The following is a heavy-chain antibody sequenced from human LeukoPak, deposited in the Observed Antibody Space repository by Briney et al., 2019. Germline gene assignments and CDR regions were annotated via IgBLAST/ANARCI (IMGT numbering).Heavy chain of an antibody. CDR2: IRCDGSNK. CDR3: AKDAPGLAALDY. CDR1: GFTFSSYG. Sequence: GGSLRLSCAASGFTFSSYGMHWVRQAPGKGLEWVAFIRCDGSNKYYADSVKGRFTISRDNSKNTLYLQMNSLRAEDTAVYYCAKDAPGLAALDYWGQGTLVTVSS. V-gene: IGHV3-30*02. J-gene: IGHJ4*02. D-gene: IGHD6-25*01.